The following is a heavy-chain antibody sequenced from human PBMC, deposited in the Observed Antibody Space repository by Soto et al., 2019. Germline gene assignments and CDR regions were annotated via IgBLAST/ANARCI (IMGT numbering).Heavy chain of an antibody. CDR3: TTDKMLPTPPDYYDSSGYYHPLAYYYYGMDV. Sequence: GGSLRLSCAASGFTFSNAWMNWVRQAPGKGLEWVGRIKSKTDGGTTDYAAPVKGRFTISRDDSKNTLYLQMNSLKTDDTAVYYCTTDKMLPTPPDYYDSSGYYHPLAYYYYGMDVWGQGTTVTVSS. D-gene: IGHD3-22*01. CDR2: IKSKTDGGTT. CDR1: GFTFSNAW. V-gene: IGHV3-15*07. J-gene: IGHJ6*02.